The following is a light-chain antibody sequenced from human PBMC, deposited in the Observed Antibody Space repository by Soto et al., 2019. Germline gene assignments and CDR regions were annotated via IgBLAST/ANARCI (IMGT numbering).Light chain of an antibody. V-gene: IGLV2-11*01. CDR2: DVT. Sequence: QYVLTHPLAVAGSIGDSVTISCTGTSSDVGGSRSVSWYQQHPGKAPKLIISDVTKRPSGVPYRFSGSKSGNTASLTISGLQAADEADYYCCAYEARFFFGHGSRVT. CDR3: CAYEARFF. CDR1: SSDVGGSRS. J-gene: IGLJ1*01.